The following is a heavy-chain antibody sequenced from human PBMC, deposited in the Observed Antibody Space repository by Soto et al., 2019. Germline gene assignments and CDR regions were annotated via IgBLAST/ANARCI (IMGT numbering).Heavy chain of an antibody. J-gene: IGHJ4*02. CDR2: ISYDGSNK. CDR3: AKYGEPGISQWFFGGYFDY. D-gene: IGHD3-10*01. CDR1: GFTFSSYG. Sequence: GGSLRLSCAASGFTFSSYGMHWVRQAPGKGLEWVAVISYDGSNKYYADSVKGRFTISRDHSKNTLYLQMNSLRAEDTAVYSCAKYGEPGISQWFFGGYFDYWGQGPPVTVYS. V-gene: IGHV3-30*18.